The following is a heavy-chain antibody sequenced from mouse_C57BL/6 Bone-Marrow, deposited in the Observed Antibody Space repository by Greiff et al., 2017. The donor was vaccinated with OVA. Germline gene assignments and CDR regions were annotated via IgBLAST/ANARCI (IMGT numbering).Heavy chain of an antibody. CDR2: ISSGSSTI. D-gene: IGHD1-1*01. V-gene: IGHV5-17*01. CDR1: GFTFSDYG. J-gene: IGHJ3*01. CDR3: ARREHYYGSIAY. Sequence: EVKLVESGGGLVKPGGSLKLSCAASGFTFSDYGMHWVRQAPEKGLEWVAYISSGSSTIYYADTVKGRFTLSRDNAKNTLFLQMTRLRAEDTTMYYCARREHYYGSIAYWGQGTLVTGSA.